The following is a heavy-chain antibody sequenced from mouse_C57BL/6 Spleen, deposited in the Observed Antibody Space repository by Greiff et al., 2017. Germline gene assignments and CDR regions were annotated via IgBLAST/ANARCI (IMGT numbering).Heavy chain of an antibody. CDR1: GYTFTEYT. V-gene: IGHV1-62-2*01. CDR3: AREKPLGSYFDY. D-gene: IGHD6-1*01. CDR2: FYPGSGSI. J-gene: IGHJ2*01. Sequence: QVQLQQSGAELVKPGASVKLSCKASGYTFTEYTIHWVKQRSGQGLEWIGWFYPGSGSIKYNEKFKDKDTLTADKSSSTVYMELSRLTSEDSAVYYCAREKPLGSYFDYWGQGTTLTVSS.